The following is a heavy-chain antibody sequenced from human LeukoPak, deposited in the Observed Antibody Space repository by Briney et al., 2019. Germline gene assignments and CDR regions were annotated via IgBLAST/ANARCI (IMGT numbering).Heavy chain of an antibody. CDR3: AKYRRYSSSWFDY. V-gene: IGHV3-30*18. J-gene: IGHJ4*02. Sequence: PGGSLRLSCAASGFTFSSYGMHWVRQAPGKGLEWVAVISYDGSNKYYADSVKGRFTISRDNSKNTLYLQMNSLRAEDTAVYYCAKYRRYSSSWFDYWGQGTLVTVSS. CDR2: ISYDGSNK. CDR1: GFTFSSYG. D-gene: IGHD6-13*01.